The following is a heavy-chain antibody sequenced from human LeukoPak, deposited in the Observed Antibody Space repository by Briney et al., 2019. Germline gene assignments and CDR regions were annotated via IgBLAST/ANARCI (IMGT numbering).Heavy chain of an antibody. D-gene: IGHD4-17*01. CDR2: INPNSGDT. CDR3: AKEWGVDYGLRY. J-gene: IGHJ4*02. Sequence: GASVKVSCKASGYTFSGSYIHWVRQAPGQGLEWMGRINPNSGDTNFAQTFQGRVTMTRDTSITTAYMELNSLRADDTAVYYCAKEWGVDYGLRYWGQGTLVTVSS. CDR1: GYTFSGSY. V-gene: IGHV1-2*06.